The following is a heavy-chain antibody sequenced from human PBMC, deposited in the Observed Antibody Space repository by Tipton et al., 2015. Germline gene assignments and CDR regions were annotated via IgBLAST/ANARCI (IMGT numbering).Heavy chain of an antibody. CDR1: GFIFSSYW. D-gene: IGHD3-10*01. Sequence: SLRLSCVGSGFIFSSYWMHWVRQAPGKGLEWVSSISSTPTYVYYTDSVQGRFTISRDDAENSLYLQMNSLRAEDTAIYYCARAWFTRGPYYFDYWGQGTLVTVSS. J-gene: IGHJ4*02. V-gene: IGHV3-21*01. CDR3: ARAWFTRGPYYFDY. CDR2: ISSTPTYV.